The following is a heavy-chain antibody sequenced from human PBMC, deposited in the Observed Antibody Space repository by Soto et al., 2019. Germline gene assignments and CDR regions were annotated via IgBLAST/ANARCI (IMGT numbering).Heavy chain of an antibody. CDR3: AKGGGDSLRYGMDV. CDR1: GFTFSSCA. V-gene: IGHV3-23*01. Sequence: EVQVLESGGGLVQPGGALRLSCAASGFTFSSCAMNWVRQAPGRGLEWISSISGSGGSVYYADSVKGRFTISRDNSKTTLYLEMDSLRAEDTAVYYCAKGGGDSLRYGMDVWGQGTTLTVSS. CDR2: ISGSGGSV. J-gene: IGHJ6*02. D-gene: IGHD2-21*02.